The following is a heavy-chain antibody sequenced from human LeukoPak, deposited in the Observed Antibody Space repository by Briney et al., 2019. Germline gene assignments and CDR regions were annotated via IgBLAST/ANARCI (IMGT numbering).Heavy chain of an antibody. Sequence: GGSLRLSCAASGFTVSSNYMSWVRQAPGKGLEWVSVIYSGGSTYYADSVKGRFTISRHNSKNTLYLQMNSLRAEDTAVYYCAREAGGVAGPFDYWGQGTLVTVSS. V-gene: IGHV3-53*04. J-gene: IGHJ4*02. CDR2: IYSGGST. D-gene: IGHD6-19*01. CDR3: AREAGGVAGPFDY. CDR1: GFTVSSNY.